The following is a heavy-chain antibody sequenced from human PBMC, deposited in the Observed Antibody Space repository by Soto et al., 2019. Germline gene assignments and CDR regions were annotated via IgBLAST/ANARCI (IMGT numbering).Heavy chain of an antibody. CDR3: ARGGGDYYWYFDL. V-gene: IGHV3-53*04. J-gene: IGHJ2*01. CDR2: IYSGGST. Sequence: EVQLVESGGGLVQPGGSLRLSCAASGFTVSSNYMSWVRQAPGKGLEWVSVIYSGGSTYYADSVKGRFTISRHNSKNTLYLQMNRLRAEDTAVYYCARGGGDYYWYFDLWGRGTLVTVSS. CDR1: GFTVSSNY. D-gene: IGHD4-17*01.